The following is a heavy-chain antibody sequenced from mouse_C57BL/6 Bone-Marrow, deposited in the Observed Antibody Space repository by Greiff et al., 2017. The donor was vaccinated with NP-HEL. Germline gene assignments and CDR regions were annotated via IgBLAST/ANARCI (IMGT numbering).Heavy chain of an antibody. V-gene: IGHV1-54*01. CDR3: ASGDYYGSSFYWYFDV. CDR1: GYAFTNYL. CDR2: INPGSGGT. Sequence: VQLQQSGAELVRPGTSVKVSCKASGYAFTNYLIEWVKQRPGQGLEWIGVINPGSGGTNYNEKFKGKATLTADKSSSTAYMQLSSLTSEDSAVYFCASGDYYGSSFYWYFDVWGTGTTVTVSS. D-gene: IGHD1-1*01. J-gene: IGHJ1*03.